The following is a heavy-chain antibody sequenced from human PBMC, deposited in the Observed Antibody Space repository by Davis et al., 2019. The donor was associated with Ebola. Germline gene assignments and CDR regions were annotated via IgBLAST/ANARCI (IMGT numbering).Heavy chain of an antibody. CDR1: GGSISSGDYY. CDR2: IYYSGST. CDR3: ARDRGPYYYDSSGLLPGRWGYYYYGMDV. Sequence: MPSETLSLTCTVSGGSISSGDYYWSWIRQPPGKGLEWIGYIYYSGSTNYNPSLKSRVTISVDTSKNQFSLTLSSVTAADTAVYYCARDRGPYYYDSSGLLPGRWGYYYYGMDVWGQGTTVTVSS. V-gene: IGHV4-61*08. D-gene: IGHD3-22*01. J-gene: IGHJ6*02.